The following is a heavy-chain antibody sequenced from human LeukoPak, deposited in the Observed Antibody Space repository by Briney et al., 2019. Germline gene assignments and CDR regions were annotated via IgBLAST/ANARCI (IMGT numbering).Heavy chain of an antibody. CDR2: ISYDGSNK. V-gene: IGHV3-30*03. CDR3: TTEPPMDFFVVLPA. Sequence: GGSLTLSCAASGFTLSSYDMHWVRQAPGKGLEWVAVISYDGSNKDYADSVKGRFTISRDNSKNTLFLQMNSLRAEDTAAYYCTTEPPMDFFVVLPAWGQGTLVTVSS. J-gene: IGHJ5*02. CDR1: GFTLSSYD. D-gene: IGHD2-2*01.